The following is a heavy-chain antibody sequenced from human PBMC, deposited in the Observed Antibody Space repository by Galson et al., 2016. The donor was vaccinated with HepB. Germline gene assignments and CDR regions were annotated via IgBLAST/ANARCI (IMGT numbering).Heavy chain of an antibody. CDR1: GFPFSSYA. V-gene: IGHV3-23*01. D-gene: IGHD2-2*01. J-gene: IGHJ4*02. Sequence: SLRLSCAASGFPFSSYAMSWVRQAPGKGLAWVSTISGAGNASYAYSVQGPFTISSYNSKNTLVLQMDSLRVADPALNFCFRVPEYSSDSSSCVGDGWGQGTPLTGSS. CDR3: FRVPEYSSDSSSCVGDG. CDR2: ISGAGNA.